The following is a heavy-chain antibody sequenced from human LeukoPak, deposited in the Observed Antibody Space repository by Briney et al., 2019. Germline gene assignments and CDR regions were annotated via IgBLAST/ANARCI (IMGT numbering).Heavy chain of an antibody. Sequence: SETLSLTCTVSGGSISSYYWSWIRQPPGKGLEWIGYTYYSGSTNYNPSLKSRVTISVDTSKNQFSLKLNSVTAADTAVYYCTRDGVSWILDYWGQGTLVTVSS. CDR2: TYYSGST. J-gene: IGHJ4*02. CDR3: TRDGVSWILDY. V-gene: IGHV4-59*01. CDR1: GGSISSYY. D-gene: IGHD3-16*01.